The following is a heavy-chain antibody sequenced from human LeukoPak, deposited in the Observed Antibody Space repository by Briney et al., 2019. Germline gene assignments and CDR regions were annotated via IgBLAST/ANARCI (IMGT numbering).Heavy chain of an antibody. CDR2: LSASGTHT. CDR3: AKELGHALPFDC. J-gene: IGHJ4*02. V-gene: IGHV3-23*01. Sequence: PGGSLRLSCAASGFTVSSNYMSWVRQAPGKGLEWVSALSASGTHTFYADSVKGRFTISRDSSRNTLYLQMNSLRAEDTAMYYCAKELGHALPFDCWGQGTLVTVSS. CDR1: GFTVSSNY. D-gene: IGHD3-16*01.